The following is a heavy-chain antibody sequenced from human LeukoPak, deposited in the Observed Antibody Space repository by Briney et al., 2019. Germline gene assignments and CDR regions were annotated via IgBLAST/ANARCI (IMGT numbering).Heavy chain of an antibody. CDR2: ISGSGGST. CDR3: ARVFSGSDY. V-gene: IGHV3-23*01. CDR1: GFTFSSYW. D-gene: IGHD2-15*01. Sequence: GGSLRLSCVASGFTFSSYWMHWVRQAPGKGLEWVSAISGSGGSTYYADSVKGRFTISRDNSKNTLYLQMNSLRAEDTAIYYCARVFSGSDYWGQGTPVTVSS. J-gene: IGHJ4*02.